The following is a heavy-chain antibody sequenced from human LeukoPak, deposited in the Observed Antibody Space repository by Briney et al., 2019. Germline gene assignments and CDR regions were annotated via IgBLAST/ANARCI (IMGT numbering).Heavy chain of an antibody. J-gene: IGHJ4*02. CDR3: ARLDSSGYYFDY. CDR2: ISSSSSYI. D-gene: IGHD3-22*01. V-gene: IGHV3-21*01. Sequence: GGSLRLSCAASGFTFSRYSMNWVRQAPGKGLEWVSSISSSSSYIYYADSVKGRFTISRDNAKNSLYLQMNSLRAEDTVVYYCARLDSSGYYFDYWGQGTLVTVSS. CDR1: GFTFSRYS.